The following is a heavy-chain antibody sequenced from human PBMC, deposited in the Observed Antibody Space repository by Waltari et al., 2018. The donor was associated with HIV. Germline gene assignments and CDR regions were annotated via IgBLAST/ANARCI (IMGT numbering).Heavy chain of an antibody. CDR1: GFGFRGYA. Sequence: EVQLLESGGGLVPPGGSLRLSCAASGFGFRGYAMSWVRQARGKGLWWVSIIRASDSNTYYADSGQGRFTISRDNSKETRYLQMNSLRAEDTAVYFCAKAYGGGNPLDYWGQGTLVTVSS. CDR2: IRASDSNT. D-gene: IGHD2-15*01. CDR3: AKAYGGGNPLDY. J-gene: IGHJ4*02. V-gene: IGHV3-23*01.